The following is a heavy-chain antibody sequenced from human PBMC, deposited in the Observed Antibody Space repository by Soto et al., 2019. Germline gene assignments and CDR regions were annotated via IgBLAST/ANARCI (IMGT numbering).Heavy chain of an antibody. J-gene: IGHJ3*02. Sequence: EVQLLESGGGLAQPGGSLRLSCVVSGLPVSSHGMSWVRQAPGKGLEWVSGINAIGGSTYYEDSVKGRFTISRDSSQNRLAIKMDILRSEYTAVDFCVSRGSRRLDNWGKGTMGTVPS. CDR3: VSRGSRRLDN. CDR1: GLPVSSHG. D-gene: IGHD2-2*01. V-gene: IGHV3-23*01. CDR2: INAIGGST.